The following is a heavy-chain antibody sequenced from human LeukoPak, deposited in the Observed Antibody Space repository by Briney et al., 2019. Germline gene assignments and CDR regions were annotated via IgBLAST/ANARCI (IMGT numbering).Heavy chain of an antibody. D-gene: IGHD5-18*01. CDR1: GIIFSNYW. CDR3: ARGGGYSYGSFDY. Sequence: QPRGSLRLSCAASGIIFSNYWRHWVRQAPGKGLVWVSRINRDGSSTSYADSVKGRFTISRDNAKNTLYLQMNSLRAEDTAVYYCARGGGYSYGSFDYWGQGTLVTVSS. J-gene: IGHJ4*02. V-gene: IGHV3-74*01. CDR2: INRDGSST.